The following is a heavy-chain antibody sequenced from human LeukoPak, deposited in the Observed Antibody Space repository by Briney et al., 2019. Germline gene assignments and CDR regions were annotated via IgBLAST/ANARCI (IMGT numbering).Heavy chain of an antibody. J-gene: IGHJ3*02. Sequence: GGSLRLSCAASGFTFSTYGMTWVRQAPGKGLEWVSAISGSAATTFYADSVKGRFTISRDNSKNTLYLQMNSLRAEDTAVYYCAKEHGGSSWYEDAFDIWGQGTMVTVSS. CDR1: GFTFSTYG. CDR3: AKEHGGSSWYEDAFDI. V-gene: IGHV3-23*01. D-gene: IGHD6-13*01. CDR2: ISGSAATT.